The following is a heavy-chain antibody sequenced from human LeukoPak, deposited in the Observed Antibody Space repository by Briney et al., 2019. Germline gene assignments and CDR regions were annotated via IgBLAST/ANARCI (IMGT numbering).Heavy chain of an antibody. Sequence: ASVKVSCKASGYTFTSYAMNWVRQAPGQGLEWMGWINTNTGNPTYAQGFTGRFVFSLDTSVSTAYLQISSLKAEDTAVYYCARDEPFPGIAVAGTPVPYWGQGTLVTVSS. CDR3: ARDEPFPGIAVAGTPVPY. V-gene: IGHV7-4-1*02. D-gene: IGHD6-19*01. J-gene: IGHJ4*02. CDR2: INTNTGNP. CDR1: GYTFTSYA.